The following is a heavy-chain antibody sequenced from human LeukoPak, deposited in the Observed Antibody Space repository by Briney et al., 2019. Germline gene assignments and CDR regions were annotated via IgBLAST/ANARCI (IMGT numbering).Heavy chain of an antibody. V-gene: IGHV4-59*01. J-gene: IGHJ4*02. D-gene: IGHD3-22*01. Sequence: SETLSLTCTVSGGSISSYNWSWIRQPPGKGLEWIGYIYYSGSTNYNPSLKSRVTISVDTSKNQFSLKLSSVTAADTAVYYCARVIEGDSSGYYVDYWGQGTLVTVSS. CDR2: IYYSGST. CDR3: ARVIEGDSSGYYVDY. CDR1: GGSISSYN.